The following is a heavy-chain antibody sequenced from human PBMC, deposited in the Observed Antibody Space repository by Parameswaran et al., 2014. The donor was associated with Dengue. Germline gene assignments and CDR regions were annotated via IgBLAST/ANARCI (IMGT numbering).Heavy chain of an antibody. V-gene: IGHV4-34*01. CDR2: INHSGST. D-gene: IGHD3-10*01. J-gene: IGHJ4*02. CDR3: ARNHGRGSGSYRY. Sequence: RWIRQPPGKGLEWIGEINHSGSTNYNPSLKSRVTISVDTSKNQFSLKLSSVTAADTAVYYCARNHGRGSGSYRYWGQGTLVTVSS.